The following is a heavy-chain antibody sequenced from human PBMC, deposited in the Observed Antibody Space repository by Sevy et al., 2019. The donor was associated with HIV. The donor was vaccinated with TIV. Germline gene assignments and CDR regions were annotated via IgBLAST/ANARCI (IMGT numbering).Heavy chain of an antibody. CDR2: ISWNSRNI. J-gene: IGHJ6*02. CDR1: GFPFNDHA. D-gene: IGHD2-21*01. Sequence: GGSLRLSCAASGFPFNDHAMHWVRVVPGKGLEWVSGISWNSRNIGYADSVKGRFTISRDNTRHSVNLEMPSLRPEDTALYYCAKDINRGCDGVNCYSYYYYFYGLDVWGQGTTVTVSS. CDR3: AKDINRGCDGVNCYSYYYYFYGLDV. V-gene: IGHV3-9*01.